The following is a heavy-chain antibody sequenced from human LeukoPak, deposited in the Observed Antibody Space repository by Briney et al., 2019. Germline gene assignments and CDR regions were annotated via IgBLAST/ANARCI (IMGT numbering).Heavy chain of an antibody. Sequence: PGGSLRLSCAASGFTFSSYAMSWVRQAPGKGLEWVSAISGSGGSTYYADSVKGRFTISRDNSKNTLYLQMNSLRAEDTAVYYCAKGYVWGSCRYPNFDYWGQGTLVTVSS. D-gene: IGHD3-16*02. J-gene: IGHJ4*02. CDR1: GFTFSSYA. CDR2: ISGSGGST. CDR3: AKGYVWGSCRYPNFDY. V-gene: IGHV3-23*01.